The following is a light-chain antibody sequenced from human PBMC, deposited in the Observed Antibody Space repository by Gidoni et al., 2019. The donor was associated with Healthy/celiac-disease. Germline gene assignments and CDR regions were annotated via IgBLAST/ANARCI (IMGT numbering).Light chain of an antibody. CDR1: NIGSKS. CDR2: YDS. CDR3: QVWDSSSDLVV. J-gene: IGLJ2*01. Sequence: SYVLTQPPSVSVAPGKTARITCGGNNIGSKSVHWYQQKPGQAPVLVIYYDSDRPSGIPERFSGSNSGNTATLTISRVEAGDEADYYCQVWDSSSDLVVFGGGIKLTVL. V-gene: IGLV3-21*04.